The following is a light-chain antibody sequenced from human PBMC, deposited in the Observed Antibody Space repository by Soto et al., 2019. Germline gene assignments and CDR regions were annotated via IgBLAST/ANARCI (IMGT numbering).Light chain of an antibody. CDR3: QQGYSTPYT. CDR2: ASS. V-gene: IGKV1-39*01. CDR1: QSISSY. J-gene: IGKJ3*01. Sequence: DIPMTPSPSSLSASVGDRVTITCRASQSISSYLNWYQQKPGKAPKLLIYASSILQSGVPSRFRGRGSGTDFNLTISSLQPEDVAPYYCQQGYSTPYTFSPRTKVDI.